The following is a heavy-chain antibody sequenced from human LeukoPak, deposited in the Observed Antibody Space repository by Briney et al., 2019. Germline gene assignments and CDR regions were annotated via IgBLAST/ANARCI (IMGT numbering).Heavy chain of an antibody. CDR1: GFSFSFSN. CDR3: ARDRDSSGLYGGADL. J-gene: IGHJ5*02. D-gene: IGHD6-19*01. CDR2: ISSTNGHT. V-gene: IGHV3-21*03. Sequence: GGSLRLSCAASGFSFSFSNMNWVRQAPGKGLEWVSYISSTNGHTYYADSVNGRFTISRDTTKNSLYLQMNSLRVEDTAIYFCARDRDSSGLYGGADLWGQGVLVTVSA.